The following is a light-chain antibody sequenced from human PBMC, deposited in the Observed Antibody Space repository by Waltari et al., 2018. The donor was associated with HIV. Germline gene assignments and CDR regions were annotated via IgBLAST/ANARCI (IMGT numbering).Light chain of an antibody. CDR1: QSVSSSY. Sequence: EIVLTQSPGTLSLSPGETATLSCTASQSVSSSYLAWYQQKPGQAPRLLSYGASSRATGIPDRFSGSGSGTDFTLTISRLEPEDFAVYYCQQYGSSPPVTFGQGTRLEIK. V-gene: IGKV3-20*01. CDR2: GAS. J-gene: IGKJ5*01. CDR3: QQYGSSPPVT.